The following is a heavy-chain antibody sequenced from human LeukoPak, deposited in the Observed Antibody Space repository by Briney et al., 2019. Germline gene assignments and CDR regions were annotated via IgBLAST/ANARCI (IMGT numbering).Heavy chain of an antibody. V-gene: IGHV1-69*05. D-gene: IGHD1-26*01. CDR3: ARDVVSQNSGSYLELNY. Sequence: GSSVNVSCKASGGTFSSYAISWVRQAPGQGLEWMGGIIPIFGTANYAQKFQGRVTITTDESTSTAYMELSSLRSEDTAVYYCARDVVSQNSGSYLELNYWGQGTLVTVSS. CDR1: GGTFSSYA. J-gene: IGHJ4*02. CDR2: IIPIFGTA.